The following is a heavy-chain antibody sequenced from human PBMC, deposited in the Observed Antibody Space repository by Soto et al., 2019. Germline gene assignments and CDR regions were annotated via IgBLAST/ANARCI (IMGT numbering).Heavy chain of an antibody. V-gene: IGHV3-23*01. CDR3: AKDRGYCSGGSCYLWDY. J-gene: IGHJ4*02. Sequence: PGGSLRLSCAASGFTFSRHAMSWVRQAPGKGLEWVSAISGSGGSTYYADSVKGRFTISRDNSKDTLYLQMNSLRAEDTAVYYCAKDRGYCSGGSCYLWDYWGQGTLVTVSS. CDR1: GFTFSRHA. D-gene: IGHD2-15*01. CDR2: ISGSGGST.